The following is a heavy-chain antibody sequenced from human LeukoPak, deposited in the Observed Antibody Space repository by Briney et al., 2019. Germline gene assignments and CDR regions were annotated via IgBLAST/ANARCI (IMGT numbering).Heavy chain of an antibody. J-gene: IGHJ6*02. D-gene: IGHD2-15*01. CDR2: ISAYNGNT. CDR1: GYTFTSYG. CDR3: ARDIVVVVAAFIYYYYGMDV. Sequence: GASVKVSCKASGYTFTSYGISWVRQAPGQGLEWMGWISAYNGNTNYAQKLQGRVTMTTDTSTSTAYMELRSLRSDDTAVYYCARDIVVVVAAFIYYYYGMDVWGQGTTVTVSS. V-gene: IGHV1-18*01.